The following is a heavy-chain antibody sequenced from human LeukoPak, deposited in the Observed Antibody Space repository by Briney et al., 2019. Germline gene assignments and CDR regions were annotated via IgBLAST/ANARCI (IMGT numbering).Heavy chain of an antibody. CDR1: GLTVTDNY. V-gene: IGHV3-53*01. Sequence: GGSLRLSCAVSGLTVTDNYMSWVRQAPGKGLEWVSVIYPDGSTYHADSVKGRFTVSRDDAKNILFLQMTSLRVEDTAIYYCARDAYTTTSNWLDPWGQGTLVTVSS. D-gene: IGHD4-17*01. CDR2: IYPDGST. CDR3: ARDAYTTTSNWLDP. J-gene: IGHJ5*02.